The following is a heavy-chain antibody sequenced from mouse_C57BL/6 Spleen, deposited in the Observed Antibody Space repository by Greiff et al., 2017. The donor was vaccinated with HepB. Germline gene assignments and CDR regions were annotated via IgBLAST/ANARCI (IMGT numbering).Heavy chain of an antibody. CDR3: ARDGGYDGYYDYAMDY. CDR1: GYSITSGYY. Sequence: EVHLVESGPGLVKPSQSLSLTCSVTGYSITSGYYWNWIRQFPGNKLEWMGYISYDGSNNYNPSLKNRISITRDTSKNQFFLKLNSVTTADTATYYWARDGGYDGYYDYAMDYWGQGTSVTVSS. D-gene: IGHD2-3*01. J-gene: IGHJ4*01. CDR2: ISYDGSN. V-gene: IGHV3-6*01.